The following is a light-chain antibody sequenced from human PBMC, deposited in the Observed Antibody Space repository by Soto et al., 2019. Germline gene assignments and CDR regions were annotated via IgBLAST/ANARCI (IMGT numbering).Light chain of an antibody. CDR3: QQYYSTPR. V-gene: IGKV4-1*01. CDR1: QSALYSSNNKNY. Sequence: DIVMTQSPDSLAVSLGERATINCKSSQSALYSSNNKNYLAWYQQKPGQPPKLLIYWASTRESGVPDRFSGSGSGTDLTLTSSSLQAEDLAVYYCQQYYSTPRFDQGTKVEIK. J-gene: IGKJ1*01. CDR2: WAS.